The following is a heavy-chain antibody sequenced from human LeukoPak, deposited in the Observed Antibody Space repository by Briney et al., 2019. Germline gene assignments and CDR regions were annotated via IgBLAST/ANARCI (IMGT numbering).Heavy chain of an antibody. CDR3: ARVGTATRYWYFDL. V-gene: IGHV4-61*02. J-gene: IGHJ2*01. Sequence: SQTLSLTCTVSGGSISSGSYCWSWIRQPAGTGLEWIGRIYTSGSTNYNPSLKSRVTISVDTSKNQFSLKLSSVTAADTAVYYCARVGTATRYWYFDLWGRGTLVTVSS. CDR1: GGSISSGSYC. D-gene: IGHD1/OR15-1a*01. CDR2: IYTSGST.